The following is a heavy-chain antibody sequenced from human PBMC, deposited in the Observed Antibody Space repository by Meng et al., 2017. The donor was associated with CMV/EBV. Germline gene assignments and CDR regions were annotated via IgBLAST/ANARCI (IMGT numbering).Heavy chain of an antibody. CDR1: GYTFTSYY. Sequence: QVRWGDVGAEWKKAGASGKVSRKASGYTFTSYYMHWGRQAPGQGLEWMGIINPSGGSTSYAQKFQGRVTMTRDTSTSTVYMELSSLRSEDTAVYYCAREFDGYTFDYWGQGTLVTVSS. CDR2: INPSGGST. D-gene: IGHD5-24*01. J-gene: IGHJ4*02. V-gene: IGHV1-46*01. CDR3: AREFDGYTFDY.